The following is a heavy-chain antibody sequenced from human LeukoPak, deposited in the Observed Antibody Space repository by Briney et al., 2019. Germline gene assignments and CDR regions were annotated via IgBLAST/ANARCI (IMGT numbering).Heavy chain of an antibody. V-gene: IGHV3-23*01. J-gene: IGHJ1*01. Sequence: RAGGSLRLSCAASGFTFTNYAMTWVRQATGKGLEWVSAISVGGAKTHYADSVKGRFTISRDNSKNTLYLQMNSLRAEDTAVYYCAKDNDFWSGYYRTSHYFQHWGQGTLVTVSS. CDR1: GFTFTNYA. D-gene: IGHD3-3*01. CDR2: ISVGGAKT. CDR3: AKDNDFWSGYYRTSHYFQH.